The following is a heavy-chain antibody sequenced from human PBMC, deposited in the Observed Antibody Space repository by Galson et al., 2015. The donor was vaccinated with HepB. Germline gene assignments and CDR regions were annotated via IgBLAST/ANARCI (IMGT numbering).Heavy chain of an antibody. CDR2: ILPKTGGT. CDR1: GYTLIDYY. Sequence: SVKVSCKASGYTLIDYYMYWVRQAPGQGLEWMGRILPKTGGTNFAQKFQGRVTMTRDTSISTAYMELTRLTSDDTAVYYCASGLVGASGLYWGQGTLVTVSS. V-gene: IGHV1-2*06. CDR3: ASGLVGASGLY. D-gene: IGHD1-26*01. J-gene: IGHJ4*02.